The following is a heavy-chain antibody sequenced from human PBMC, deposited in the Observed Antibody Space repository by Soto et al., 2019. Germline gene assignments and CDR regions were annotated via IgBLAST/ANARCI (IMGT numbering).Heavy chain of an antibody. V-gene: IGHV3-33*01. CDR3: AREGSGIWIYYYYGMYV. J-gene: IGHJ6*02. CDR1: GFTFSSYG. CDR2: IWYDGSNK. Sequence: QVQLVESGGGVVQPGRSLRLSCAASGFTFSSYGIHWVRQAPGKGLEWVAVIWYDGSNKYYADSVKGRFTISRDNSKNTLYLQRNSLRAEDTAVYYCAREGSGIWIYYYYGMYVWGQGTTVTVSS. D-gene: IGHD3-10*01.